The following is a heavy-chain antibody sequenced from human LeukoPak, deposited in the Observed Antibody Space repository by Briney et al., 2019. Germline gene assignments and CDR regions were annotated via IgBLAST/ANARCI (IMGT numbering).Heavy chain of an antibody. J-gene: IGHJ4*02. V-gene: IGHV3-30*04. CDR3: ARVSQWLVLDY. Sequence: GGSLRLSCAASGFTFSSYAMQWVRQAPGKGLEWVAVISYDGSNKHYADSVKGRFTISRDNSKNTLYLQTNSLRAEDTAMYYCARVSQWLVLDYWGQGTLVTVSS. D-gene: IGHD6-19*01. CDR2: ISYDGSNK. CDR1: GFTFSSYA.